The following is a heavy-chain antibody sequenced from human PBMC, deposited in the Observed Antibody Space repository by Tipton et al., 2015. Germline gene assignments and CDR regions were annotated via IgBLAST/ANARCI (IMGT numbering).Heavy chain of an antibody. D-gene: IGHD3-3*02. CDR1: GGSITTGGYY. J-gene: IGHJ3*02. CDR2: IYYSGNP. V-gene: IGHV4-39*01. CDR3: ARLPFVGGPCDDAFEM. Sequence: TLSLTCTVSGGSITTGGYYWVWIRQPPGKGLEWVGTIYYSGNPSYNPSLKSRVTISVDTSKNQFSLKLKSVTAADTAVYYCARLPFVGGPCDDAFEMWGQGTMVTVSS.